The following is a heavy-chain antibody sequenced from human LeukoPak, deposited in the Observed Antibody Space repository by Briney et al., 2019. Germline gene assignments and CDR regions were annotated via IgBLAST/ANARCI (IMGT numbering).Heavy chain of an antibody. Sequence: KLQGRVTMTTDTSTSTAYMELRSLRSDDTAVYYCARDQTQIWFGEGLWYFDYWGQGTLVTVSS. V-gene: IGHV1-18*01. J-gene: IGHJ4*02. D-gene: IGHD3-10*01. CDR3: ARDQTQIWFGEGLWYFDY.